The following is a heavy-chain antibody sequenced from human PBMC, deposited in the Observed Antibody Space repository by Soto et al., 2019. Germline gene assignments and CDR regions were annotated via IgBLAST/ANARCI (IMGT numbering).Heavy chain of an antibody. Sequence: QVQLVESGGGLVKPGGSLRLSCAASGFTFGDSYMSWIRQSPGKGLEWLSYISGGSSYTNYAESVKGRFTISRDNAKRSLFLQVNSLRADDTAIYYCAKTRVADSGYCFDHWGQGTMVTVSS. CDR3: AKTRVADSGYCFDH. V-gene: IGHV3-11*05. CDR2: ISGGSSYT. CDR1: GFTFGDSY. D-gene: IGHD3-10*01. J-gene: IGHJ4*02.